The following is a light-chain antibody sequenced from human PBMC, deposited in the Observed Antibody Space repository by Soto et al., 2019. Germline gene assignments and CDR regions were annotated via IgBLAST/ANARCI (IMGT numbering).Light chain of an antibody. Sequence: QSALTQPASVSGSPGQSITISCTGTSSDVGSYNLVSWYQQHPGKAPKLMIYEGSKRHSGVSNRFSGSKSGNTASLTISGLQAEDEADYYCCSHAGSRVFGGGTKVTVL. CDR1: SSDVGSYNL. CDR3: CSHAGSRV. CDR2: EGS. V-gene: IGLV2-23*01. J-gene: IGLJ2*01.